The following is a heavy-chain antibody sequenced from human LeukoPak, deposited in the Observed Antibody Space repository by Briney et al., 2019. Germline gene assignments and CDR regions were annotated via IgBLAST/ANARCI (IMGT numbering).Heavy chain of an antibody. CDR2: INPNGGDT. J-gene: IGHJ4*02. CDR1: GYTFNGYY. V-gene: IGHV1-2*02. Sequence: ASVKVSCKASGYTFNGYYMHWVRQAPGQGLEWMGWINPNGGDTKNAQKFQGRVAMTRDTSISTAYIELSRLRSDDTAVYYCARGIFPPFCGGDCYSGYFDYWGQGTLVTVSS. D-gene: IGHD2-21*02. CDR3: ARGIFPPFCGGDCYSGYFDY.